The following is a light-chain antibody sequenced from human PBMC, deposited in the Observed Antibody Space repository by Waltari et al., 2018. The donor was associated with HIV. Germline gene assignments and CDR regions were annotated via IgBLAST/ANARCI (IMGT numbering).Light chain of an antibody. V-gene: IGLV3-21*02. J-gene: IGLJ2*01. CDR2: DDS. CDR3: QVWDSATDLRV. Sequence: SYVLTQPPSVSVAPGQTARITCGGNNIGSKGVHWYQQKPSQAPVLVVYDDSDRPSGIPERFSGSSSWNTATLTISGVEAGDEADFYCQVWDSATDLRVFGGGTKLTVL. CDR1: NIGSKG.